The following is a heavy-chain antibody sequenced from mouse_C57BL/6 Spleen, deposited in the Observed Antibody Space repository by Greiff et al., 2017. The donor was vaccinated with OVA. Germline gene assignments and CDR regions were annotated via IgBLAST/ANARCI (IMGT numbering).Heavy chain of an antibody. Sequence: EVHLVESGGDLVKPGGSLKLSCAASGFTFSSYGMSWVRQTPDKRLEWVATISSGGSYTYYPDSVKGRFTISRDNAKNTLYLQMSSLKSEDTAMYYCARREDYGSSPYWYFDVWGTGTTVTVSS. J-gene: IGHJ1*03. V-gene: IGHV5-6*01. CDR3: ARREDYGSSPYWYFDV. CDR2: ISSGGSYT. D-gene: IGHD1-1*01. CDR1: GFTFSSYG.